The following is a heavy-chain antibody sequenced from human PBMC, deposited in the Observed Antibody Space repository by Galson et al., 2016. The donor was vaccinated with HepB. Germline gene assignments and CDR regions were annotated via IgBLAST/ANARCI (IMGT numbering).Heavy chain of an antibody. J-gene: IGHJ2*01. CDR3: ARGYYAYSKWYFDL. CDR1: GGSISSDRDY. D-gene: IGHD3-10*01. CDR2: INDSGST. Sequence: SETLSLTCTVSGGSISSDRDYWNWIRQPAGSRLEWIGEINDSGSTNYNPSLKSRVTISADPSKNHFSLTLSSVTAADTAVYYCARGYYAYSKWYFDLWGRGTLVTVSS. V-gene: IGHV4-61*10.